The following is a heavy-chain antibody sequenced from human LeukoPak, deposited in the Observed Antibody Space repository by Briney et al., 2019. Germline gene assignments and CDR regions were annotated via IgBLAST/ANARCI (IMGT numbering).Heavy chain of an antibody. Sequence: GGSLRLSCAASGFTLSSYGMHWVRQAPGKGLEWVAVISHDGSNKYSADSVKGRFTISRDNSKSTLYLQMNSLRAEDTAVYYCAKDQRVRAFDIWGQGTMVTVSS. J-gene: IGHJ3*02. V-gene: IGHV3-30*18. CDR3: AKDQRVRAFDI. D-gene: IGHD4/OR15-4a*01. CDR2: ISHDGSNK. CDR1: GFTLSSYG.